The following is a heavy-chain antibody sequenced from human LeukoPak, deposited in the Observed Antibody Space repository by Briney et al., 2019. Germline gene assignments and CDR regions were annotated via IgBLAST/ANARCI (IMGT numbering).Heavy chain of an antibody. J-gene: IGHJ6*03. CDR3: ARGELTLDYYCYYMDV. Sequence: GGSLRLSCAASGFTFSSYWMSWVRQAPGKGLEWVANIKQDGSEKYYVDSVKGRFTISRDNAKNSLYLQMNSLRAEDTAVYYCARGELTLDYYCYYMDVWGKGTTVTVSS. CDR1: GFTFSSYW. CDR2: IKQDGSEK. V-gene: IGHV3-7*01. D-gene: IGHD3-10*01.